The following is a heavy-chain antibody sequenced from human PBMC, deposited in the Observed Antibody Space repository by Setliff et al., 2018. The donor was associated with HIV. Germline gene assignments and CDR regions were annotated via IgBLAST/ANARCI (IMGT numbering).Heavy chain of an antibody. Sequence: TLSLTCTVTGYSISSGYYWAWIRQPPGKGLEWIGHIYHAGNTYYNPSLKSRVTISVDTSKNQISLRLNSLTAADTALYYCARGTTLNVVPDAFDIWG. CDR2: IYHAGNT. CDR3: ARGTTLNVVPDAFDI. D-gene: IGHD4-17*01. J-gene: IGHJ3*02. CDR1: GYSISSGYY. V-gene: IGHV4-38-2*02.